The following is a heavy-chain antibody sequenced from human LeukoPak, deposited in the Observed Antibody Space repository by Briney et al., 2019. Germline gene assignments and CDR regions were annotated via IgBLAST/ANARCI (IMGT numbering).Heavy chain of an antibody. Sequence: GGSLRLSCAASGFSFNTYAMSWVRQAPGKGLEWVSAISNTGGSTYYADSVKGRFTISRDRSKNTLSLQMNSLRAEDTAVYYCAQQVGYCSSGSCYFTYWGQGTLVTVSS. D-gene: IGHD2-15*01. V-gene: IGHV3-23*01. CDR1: GFSFNTYA. CDR3: AQQVGYCSSGSCYFTY. J-gene: IGHJ1*01. CDR2: ISNTGGST.